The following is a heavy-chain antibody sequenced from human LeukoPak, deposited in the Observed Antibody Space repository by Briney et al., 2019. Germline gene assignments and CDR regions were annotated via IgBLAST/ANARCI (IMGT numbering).Heavy chain of an antibody. CDR3: ARGGFYCGGDCYVDY. Sequence: SETLSLTCAVYGGSFSPYYWSWIRQPPGKGLEWIGEINHSGSTNYNPSLKSRVTISVDTSKNQFSLRLSSVTAADTAVYCCARGGFYCGGDCYVDYWGQGTLVTVSS. CDR1: GGSFSPYY. J-gene: IGHJ4*02. V-gene: IGHV4-34*01. D-gene: IGHD2-21*02. CDR2: INHSGST.